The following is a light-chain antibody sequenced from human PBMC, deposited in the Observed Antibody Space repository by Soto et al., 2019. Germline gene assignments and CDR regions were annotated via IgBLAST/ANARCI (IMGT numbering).Light chain of an antibody. CDR2: EVS. J-gene: IGLJ1*01. V-gene: IGLV2-14*01. CDR1: SSDVGGYNF. CDR3: SSYTSSRTPYV. Sequence: QSVLTQRASVSGSPGQSVTISCTGTSSDVGGYNFVSWYQQHPGKAPKLLIYEVSNRPSGVSNRFSGSKSGNTASLAISGLQAEDEADYYCSSYTSSRTPYVFGTGTKVTVL.